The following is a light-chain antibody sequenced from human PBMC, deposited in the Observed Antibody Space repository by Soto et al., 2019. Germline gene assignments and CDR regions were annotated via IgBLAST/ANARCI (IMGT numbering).Light chain of an antibody. V-gene: IGKV3-15*01. CDR3: HQYNHWPIT. CDR1: QSLNGF. J-gene: IGKJ5*01. CDR2: DAS. Sequence: EIVMTQSPATLSVSPGERATLSCRASQSLNGFLAWYQHKPGQAPRLLMYDASTRATGVPARFSGSGSGTEFTLTISSLQSVDFAVYYCHQYNHWPITFGQGTRLEIK.